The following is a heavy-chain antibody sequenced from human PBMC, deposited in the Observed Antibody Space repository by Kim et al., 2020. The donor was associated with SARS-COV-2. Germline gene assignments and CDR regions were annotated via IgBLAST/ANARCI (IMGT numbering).Heavy chain of an antibody. V-gene: IGHV3-64D*06. J-gene: IGHJ4*02. Sequence: GGSLRLSCSASGFTFSSYAMHWVRQAPGKGLEYVSAISSNGGSTYYADSVKGRFTISRDNSKNTLYLQMSSLRAEDTAVYYCVKGYCSSTSCQPDWVYWGQGTLVTVSS. CDR2: ISSNGGST. CDR1: GFTFSSYA. CDR3: VKGYCSSTSCQPDWVY. D-gene: IGHD2-2*01.